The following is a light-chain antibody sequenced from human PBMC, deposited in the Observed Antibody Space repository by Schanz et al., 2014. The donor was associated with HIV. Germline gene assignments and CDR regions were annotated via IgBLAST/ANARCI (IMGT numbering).Light chain of an antibody. J-gene: IGKJ1*01. CDR2: DAS. CDR3: QQYDNWPPWT. Sequence: EIVLTQSPATLSLSPGDRATLSCRASQSLSSYLAWYQQTPGQAPRLLIYDASIRATGVPARFSGSGSGTDFTLTISSLEPEDFAVYYCQQYDNWPPWTFGQGTKVDVK. V-gene: IGKV3-11*01. CDR1: QSLSSY.